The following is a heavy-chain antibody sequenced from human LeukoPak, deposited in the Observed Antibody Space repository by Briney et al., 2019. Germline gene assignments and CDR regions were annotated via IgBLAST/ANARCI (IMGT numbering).Heavy chain of an antibody. CDR1: GFTFSTYW. D-gene: IGHD3-10*01. V-gene: IGHV3-74*01. Sequence: GGSLRLSCAASGFTFSTYWVHWVRQAPGKGLVWVSRINPDGSRTDYADSVKGRFTIARDNAKNSLYLQVNSLRDEDTAVYYCARDWGSLVRGVMDYWGQGILVTVSS. CDR2: INPDGSRT. J-gene: IGHJ4*02. CDR3: ARDWGSLVRGVMDY.